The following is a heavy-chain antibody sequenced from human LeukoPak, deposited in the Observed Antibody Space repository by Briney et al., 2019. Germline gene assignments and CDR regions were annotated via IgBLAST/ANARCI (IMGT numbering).Heavy chain of an antibody. V-gene: IGHV3-48*04. CDR1: GFTFSNYW. CDR3: ARGGWNYVFNY. D-gene: IGHD1-7*01. J-gene: IGHJ4*02. CDR2: IPSSGSTI. Sequence: GGSLRLSCAASGFTFSNYWMHWVRQAPGKGLEWLAYIPSSGSTIYYADYVKGRFTISRDNAKNSLYLQMNSLRAEDTAVYYCARGGWNYVFNYWGQGTLVTVSS.